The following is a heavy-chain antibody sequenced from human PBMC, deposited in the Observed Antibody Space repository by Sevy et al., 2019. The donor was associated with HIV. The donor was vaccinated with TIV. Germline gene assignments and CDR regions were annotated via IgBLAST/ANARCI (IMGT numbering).Heavy chain of an antibody. CDR2: IIPIFGTA. V-gene: IGHV1-69*13. J-gene: IGHJ5*02. Sequence: ASVKVSFKASGGTFSSYAISWVRQAPGQGLEWMGRIIPIFGTANYAQKFQGRVTITADESTSTAYMELSSLRSEDTAVYYCARNYYDSSGFYHGFDPWGQGTLVTVSS. CDR3: ARNYYDSSGFYHGFDP. D-gene: IGHD3-22*01. CDR1: GGTFSSYA.